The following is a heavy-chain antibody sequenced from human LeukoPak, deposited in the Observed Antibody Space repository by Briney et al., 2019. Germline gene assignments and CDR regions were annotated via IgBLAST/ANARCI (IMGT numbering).Heavy chain of an antibody. CDR1: GFTFSSYA. V-gene: IGHV3-64*01. J-gene: IGHJ4*02. Sequence: PGGSLRLSCAASGFTFSSYAMHWVRQAPGKGLEYVSAISSNGGSTYYANSVKGRFTISRDNSKNTLYLQMGSLRAEDMAVYYCARDLVEITTAGDSRRPGWGQGTLVTVSS. CDR3: ARDLVEITTAGDSRRPG. CDR2: ISSNGGST. D-gene: IGHD3-22*01.